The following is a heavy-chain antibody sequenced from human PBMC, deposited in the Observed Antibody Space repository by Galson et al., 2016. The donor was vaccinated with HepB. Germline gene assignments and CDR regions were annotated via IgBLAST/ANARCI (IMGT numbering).Heavy chain of an antibody. D-gene: IGHD4-17*01. Sequence: QSGAEVKKAGESLKISCEGSGYSFATYWIGWVRQMPGKGLEWMGIIYPGDSDTRYSPSFQGQVTISADKSISPAYLQWSSLKASDTAMYCLATQGAYGDYGRWYFDLWGRGTLVTVSS. V-gene: IGHV5-51*03. CDR1: GYSFATYW. CDR2: IYPGDSDT. CDR3: ATQGAYGDYGRWYFDL. J-gene: IGHJ2*01.